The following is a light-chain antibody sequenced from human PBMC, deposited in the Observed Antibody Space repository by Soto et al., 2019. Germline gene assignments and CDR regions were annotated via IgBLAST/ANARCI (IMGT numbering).Light chain of an antibody. CDR2: EVS. J-gene: IGLJ3*02. V-gene: IGLV2-14*01. CDR1: SSDVGGYNY. CDR3: SSHTTTSTWV. Sequence: QSALTQPASVSGSPGQSITISCTGTSSDVGGYNYVSWYQQYPGKAPKLMIYEVSNRPSGVSYRFSGSKSGNTASLTISGLQAEDEADYYCSSHTTTSTWVFGGGTKVTVL.